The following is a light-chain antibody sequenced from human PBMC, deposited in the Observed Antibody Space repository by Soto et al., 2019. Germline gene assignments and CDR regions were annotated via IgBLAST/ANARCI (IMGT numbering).Light chain of an antibody. CDR3: QHYNNFPLS. CDR2: GAS. Sequence: EIVVTQSPATLSVSPGERATLFCRASQGINNNLAWYQQRPGQAPRLLIYGASTRAPGIPARFSGSGSGTDFTLTISSLQSEDFAVYHCQHYNNFPLSFGGGSKVEI. CDR1: QGINNN. J-gene: IGKJ4*01. V-gene: IGKV3-15*01.